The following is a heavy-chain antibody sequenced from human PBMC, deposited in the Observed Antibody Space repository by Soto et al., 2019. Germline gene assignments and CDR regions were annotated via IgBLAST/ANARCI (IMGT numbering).Heavy chain of an antibody. CDR1: GGSFTSNNW. D-gene: IGHD1-7*01. V-gene: IGHV4-4*02. J-gene: IGHJ4*02. Sequence: SETLSRTCSVSGGSFTSNNWWTWFRQPPGQGLEWIGEIYLTGSTNYNPSLKSRVTISLDKSENQFSLKVTSLTAADTAVYYCASRDPGTSVDYWGQGTLVTVSS. CDR3: ASRDPGTSVDY. CDR2: IYLTGST.